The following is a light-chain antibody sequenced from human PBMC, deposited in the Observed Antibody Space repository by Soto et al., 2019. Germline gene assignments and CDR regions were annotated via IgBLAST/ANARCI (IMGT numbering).Light chain of an antibody. J-gene: IGKJ1*01. CDR3: HQYASTPLT. Sequence: EIVLTQSPGTLSLSPGERATLSCRASQSVSSSYLAWYQQKPGQAPRLLIYGASSRATGIPDRFSGSGSGTDFTLTISRLESEDFAVYYCHQYASTPLTFGQGTKVDIK. CDR1: QSVSSSY. V-gene: IGKV3-20*01. CDR2: GAS.